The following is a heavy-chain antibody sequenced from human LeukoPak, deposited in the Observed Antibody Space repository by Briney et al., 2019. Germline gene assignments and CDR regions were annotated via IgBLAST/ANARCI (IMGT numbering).Heavy chain of an antibody. CDR3: TAFESGGFY. Sequence: GGSLRLSCAASGFTFSNAWMSWVRQAPGKGLEWVGRIKSKTYGGTTDYAAPVKGRSIISRDDSKNTLYVQMNSLKSEDTAVYYCTAFESGGFYWGQGTLVTVSS. J-gene: IGHJ4*02. V-gene: IGHV3-15*01. CDR2: IKSKTYGGTT. D-gene: IGHD2-15*01. CDR1: GFTFSNAW.